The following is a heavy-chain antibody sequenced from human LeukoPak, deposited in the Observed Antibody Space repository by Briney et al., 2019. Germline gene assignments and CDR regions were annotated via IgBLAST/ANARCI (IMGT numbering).Heavy chain of an antibody. CDR1: GYNFTGYY. CDR3: ARGFVVRGVSPIRPPLSGAFRI. J-gene: IGHJ3*02. V-gene: IGHV1-2*02. D-gene: IGHD3-10*01. Sequence: ASVKVSCKASGYNFTGYYMHWVRQAPGQGLEWMGWINPNSGGTNYAQKFQGRVTMTRDTSISTAYMDLSGLRSDDTAVYYCARGFVVRGVSPIRPPLSGAFRIWGQGTMVTVSS. CDR2: INPNSGGT.